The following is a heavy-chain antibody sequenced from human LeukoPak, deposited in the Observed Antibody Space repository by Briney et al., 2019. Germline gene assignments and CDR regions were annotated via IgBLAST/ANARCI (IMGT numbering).Heavy chain of an antibody. J-gene: IGHJ4*02. V-gene: IGHV3-66*01. Sequence: GGSLRLSCAASGFTVSSNYMSWVRQAPGKGLEWVSVIYSGGSTYSADSVKGRFTISRDNSKNTLYLQMNSLRAEDTAVYYCARDCLYYFDYWGQGTLVTVSS. CDR1: GFTVSSNY. CDR3: ARDCLYYFDY. CDR2: IYSGGST.